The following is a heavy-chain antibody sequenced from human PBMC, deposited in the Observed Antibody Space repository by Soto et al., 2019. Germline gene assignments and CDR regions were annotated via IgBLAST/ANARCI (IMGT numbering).Heavy chain of an antibody. CDR1: GYTFTSYG. Sequence: ASVKVSCKASGYTFTSYGISWVRQAPGQGLEWMGWISAYNGNTNYAQKLQGRVTMTTDTSTSTAYMELRSLRSDDTAVYYCARAAGYCSGGSCSSLDYWGQGTLVTVSS. CDR3: ARAAGYCSGGSCSSLDY. V-gene: IGHV1-18*01. D-gene: IGHD2-15*01. J-gene: IGHJ4*02. CDR2: ISAYNGNT.